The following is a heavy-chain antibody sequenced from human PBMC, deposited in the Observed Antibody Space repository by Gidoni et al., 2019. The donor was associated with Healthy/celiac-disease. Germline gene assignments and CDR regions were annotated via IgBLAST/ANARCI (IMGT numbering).Heavy chain of an antibody. CDR2: INHSGST. Sequence: QVQLQQWGAGLLKPSETLSLTCAVYGGSFSGYYWSWIRQPPGKGLEWIGEINHSGSTNYNPSLKSRVTISVDTSKNQFSLKLSSVTAADTAVYYCARRGWLSPPTYYYYYYMDVWGKGTTVTVSS. CDR1: GGSFSGYY. CDR3: ARRGWLSPPTYYYYYYMDV. V-gene: IGHV4-34*01. D-gene: IGHD6-19*01. J-gene: IGHJ6*03.